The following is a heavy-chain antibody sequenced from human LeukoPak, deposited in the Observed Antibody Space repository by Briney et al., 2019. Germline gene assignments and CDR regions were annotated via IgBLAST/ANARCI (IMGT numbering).Heavy chain of an antibody. CDR1: GGSISSSSYY. CDR3: ARHGGETFSFDY. J-gene: IGHJ4*02. Sequence: SETLSLTCTVSGGSISSSSYYWGWTRQPPGKGLEWIGSIYYSGSTYYNPSLKSRVTISVDTSKNQFSLKLSSVTAADTAVYYCARHGGETFSFDYWGQGTLVTVSS. D-gene: IGHD3-16*01. CDR2: IYYSGST. V-gene: IGHV4-39*01.